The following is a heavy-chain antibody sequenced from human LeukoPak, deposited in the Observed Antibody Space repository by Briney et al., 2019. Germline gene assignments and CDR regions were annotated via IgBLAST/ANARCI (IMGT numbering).Heavy chain of an antibody. CDR3: ARAPRGYSSSWDFDY. CDR1: GGSISSGGYY. V-gene: IGHV4-31*03. D-gene: IGHD6-13*01. J-gene: IGHJ4*02. Sequence: SQTLSLTCTVPGGSISSGGYYWSWIRQHPGKGLEWIGYIYYSGSTYYNPSLKSRVTISVDTSKNQFSLKLSSVTAADTAVYYCARAPRGYSSSWDFDYWDQGTLVTVSS. CDR2: IYYSGST.